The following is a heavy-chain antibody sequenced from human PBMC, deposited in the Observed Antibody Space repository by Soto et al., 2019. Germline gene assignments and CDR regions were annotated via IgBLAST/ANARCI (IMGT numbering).Heavy chain of an antibody. V-gene: IGHV3-74*01. Sequence: PGGSLRLSCAVSGFNFSSYGMHWVRQAPGKGLVWVSRINSDGSNKTYADSVKGRFTISRDNAKNTLLLQMNSLRAEDTAVYYCARDLSGGDGYNYDYWGQGTLVTVSS. D-gene: IGHD5-12*01. CDR2: INSDGSNK. CDR1: GFNFSSYG. J-gene: IGHJ4*02. CDR3: ARDLSGGDGYNYDY.